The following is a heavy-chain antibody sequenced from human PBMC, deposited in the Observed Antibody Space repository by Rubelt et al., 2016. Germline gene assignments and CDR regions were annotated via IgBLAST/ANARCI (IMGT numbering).Heavy chain of an antibody. V-gene: IGHV3-48*01. D-gene: IGHD2-15*01. Sequence: DSVKGRFTISRDNAKNSLYLQMNSLRAEDTAVYYCAKRGCSGGSCYHVDYWGQGTLVTVSS. J-gene: IGHJ4*02. CDR3: AKRGCSGGSCYHVDY.